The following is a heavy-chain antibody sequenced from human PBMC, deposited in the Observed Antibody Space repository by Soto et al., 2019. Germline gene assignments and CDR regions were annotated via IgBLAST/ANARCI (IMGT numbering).Heavy chain of an antibody. CDR3: ARPSIAARPFVYYYYGMDV. CDR2: IIPIFGTA. J-gene: IGHJ6*02. V-gene: IGHV1-69*01. D-gene: IGHD6-6*01. Sequence: QVQLVQSGAEVKKPGSSVKVSCTASGGTFSSYAISWVRQAPGQGLEWMGGIIPIFGTANYAQKFQGRVTITADESTSTAYMELSSLRSEDTAVYYCARPSIAARPFVYYYYGMDVWGQGTTVTVSS. CDR1: GGTFSSYA.